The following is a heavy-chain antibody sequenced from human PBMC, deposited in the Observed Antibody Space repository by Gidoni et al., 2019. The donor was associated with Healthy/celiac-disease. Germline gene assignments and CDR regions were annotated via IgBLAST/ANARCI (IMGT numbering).Heavy chain of an antibody. J-gene: IGHJ5*02. CDR3: ARSRDSAAAYNWFDP. CDR2: IIPILGIA. Sequence: QVQLVQSVAEVKKPGSSVKVSCKASGGTFRSYTISWVRQAPGQGLEWMGRIIPILGIANYAQKFQGRVTITADKSTSTAYMELSSLRSEDTAVYYCARSRDSAAAYNWFDPWGQGTLVTVSS. V-gene: IGHV1-69*02. D-gene: IGHD6-13*01. CDR1: GGTFRSYT.